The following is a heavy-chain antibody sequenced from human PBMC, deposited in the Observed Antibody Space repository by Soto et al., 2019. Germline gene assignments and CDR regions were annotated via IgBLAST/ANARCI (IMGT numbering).Heavy chain of an antibody. V-gene: IGHV3-30-3*01. J-gene: IGHJ4*02. CDR1: GFTFSSYA. CDR3: VGSYYVDY. CDR2: ISYDGSNK. Sequence: QVQLVESGGGVVQPGRSLRLSCAASGFTFSSYAMHWVRQAPGKGLEWVAVISYDGSNKYYADSVKGRFTISRDNSKNTLYLQMNSRRAEDTAVYYCVGSYYVDYWGQGTLVTVSS. D-gene: IGHD1-26*01.